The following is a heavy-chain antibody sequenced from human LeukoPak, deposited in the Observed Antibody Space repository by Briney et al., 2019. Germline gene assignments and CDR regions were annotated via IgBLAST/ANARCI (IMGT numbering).Heavy chain of an antibody. CDR1: GGSISSYY. Sequence: SETLSLTCTVSGGSISSYYWSWIRQPPGKGLEWIGYIYHSGSTNYNPSLKSRVSISVDTSKNQFSLKLRSVTAADTAVYYCARLVGVTGEVGRFDPWGQGTLVTVSS. V-gene: IGHV4-59*01. J-gene: IGHJ5*02. CDR2: IYHSGST. D-gene: IGHD3-16*01. CDR3: ARLVGVTGEVGRFDP.